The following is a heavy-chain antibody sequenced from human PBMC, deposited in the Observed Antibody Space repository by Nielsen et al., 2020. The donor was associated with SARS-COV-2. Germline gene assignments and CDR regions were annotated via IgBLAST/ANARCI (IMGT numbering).Heavy chain of an antibody. V-gene: IGHV4-59*01. J-gene: IGHJ6*03. Sequence: LSCTVSGGSISSYYWSWIRQPPGKGLEWIGYIYYSGSTNYNPSLKSRVTISVDTSKNQFSLKLSSVTAADTAVYYCARLEDYYYYMDVWGKGTTVTVSS. CDR1: GGSISSYY. D-gene: IGHD2-15*01. CDR2: IYYSGST. CDR3: ARLEDYYYYMDV.